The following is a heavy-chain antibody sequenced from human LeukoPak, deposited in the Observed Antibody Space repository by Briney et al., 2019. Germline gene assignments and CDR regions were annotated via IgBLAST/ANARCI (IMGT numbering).Heavy chain of an antibody. Sequence: PGGSLRLSCAASGFTFSSYAMSWVRQAPEKGPEWVSAISGRGGSTYYADSVKGRFTISRDNSKNTLYLQMNSLRAEDTAVYYCAKGPYDFWSGYYVYYYMDVWGKGTTVTVSS. CDR1: GFTFSSYA. V-gene: IGHV3-23*01. CDR2: ISGRGGST. D-gene: IGHD3-3*01. J-gene: IGHJ6*03. CDR3: AKGPYDFWSGYYVYYYMDV.